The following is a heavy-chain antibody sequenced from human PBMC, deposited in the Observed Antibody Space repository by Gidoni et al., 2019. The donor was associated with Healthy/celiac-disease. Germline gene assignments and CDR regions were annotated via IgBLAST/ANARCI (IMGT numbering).Heavy chain of an antibody. CDR2: IYYSGST. CDR3: ARLRRSGSGSSYYYYGMDV. CDR1: GGSISSSSYY. D-gene: IGHD2-15*01. Sequence: QLQLQESGPGLVKPSETLSLTCTVSGGSISSSSYYWGWIRQPPGKGLEWIGSIYYSGSTYYNPSLKSRVTISVDTSKNQFSLKLSSVTAADTAVYYCARLRRSGSGSSYYYYGMDVWGQGTTVTVSS. V-gene: IGHV4-39*01. J-gene: IGHJ6*02.